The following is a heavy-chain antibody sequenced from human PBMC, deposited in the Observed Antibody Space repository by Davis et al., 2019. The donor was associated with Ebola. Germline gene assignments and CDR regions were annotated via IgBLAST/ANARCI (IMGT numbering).Heavy chain of an antibody. V-gene: IGHV4-34*01. CDR3: ARRNGVRGLTAGYYYGMDV. J-gene: IGHJ6*02. CDR2: INHSGST. Sequence: SETLSLTCAAYGGSFSGYYWSWIRQPPGKGLEWIGEINHSGSTNYNPSLKSRVTISVDTSKNQFSLKLSSVTAADTAVYYCARRNGVRGLTAGYYYGMDVWGQGTTVTVSS. D-gene: IGHD3-10*01. CDR1: GGSFSGYY.